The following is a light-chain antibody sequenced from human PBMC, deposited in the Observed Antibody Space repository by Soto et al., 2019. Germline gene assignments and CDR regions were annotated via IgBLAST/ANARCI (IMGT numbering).Light chain of an antibody. V-gene: IGLV2-8*01. J-gene: IGLJ2*01. Sequence: QSALTQPPSASGSPGQSVTIPCTGTSNDIGEYHYVSWYQQHPGKAPKLMIYEVTQRPSGVPRRFSGSKSGNTASLTVSGLQPEDEADYYCTSYAGSDNPVLFGGGTKVTVL. CDR2: EVT. CDR1: SNDIGEYHY. CDR3: TSYAGSDNPVL.